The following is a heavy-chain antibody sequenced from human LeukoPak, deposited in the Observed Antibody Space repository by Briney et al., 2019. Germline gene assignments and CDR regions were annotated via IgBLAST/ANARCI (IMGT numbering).Heavy chain of an antibody. CDR3: ARDSSGPAF. V-gene: IGHV3-53*01. CDR2: IYSGGGT. CDR1: GFSVNDNY. Sequence: GGSLRLSCAASGFSVNDNYMSWVRQAPAKGLEWVSVIYSGGGTFYSDSVKGRFTISRDYSKNTLYLQMNSLRADDTAVYYCARDSSGPAFWGQGTLVTVSS. J-gene: IGHJ4*02. D-gene: IGHD6-19*01.